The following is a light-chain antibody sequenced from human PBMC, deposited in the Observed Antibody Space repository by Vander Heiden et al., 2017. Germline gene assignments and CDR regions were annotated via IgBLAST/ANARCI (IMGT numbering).Light chain of an antibody. Sequence: AIPLTHAPSSLSASVGDRVTITCRTSQGISSALAWYQQKPGKGHKLLIYDASSLESGVPSRFSGSGSGTDFTLTISSMQPEDVATYYCQQFNSEPQRITFGPGTKVDIK. CDR3: QQFNSEPQRIT. CDR2: DAS. CDR1: QGISSA. V-gene: IGKV1-13*02. J-gene: IGKJ3*01.